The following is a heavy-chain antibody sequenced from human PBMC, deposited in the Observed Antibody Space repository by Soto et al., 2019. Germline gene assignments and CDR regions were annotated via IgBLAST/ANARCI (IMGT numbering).Heavy chain of an antibody. V-gene: IGHV3-30-3*01. D-gene: IGHD2-15*01. J-gene: IGHJ6*02. CDR2: ISYDGSNK. CDR1: GFTFSGYA. CDR3: ARGGGGYYYYGMDV. Sequence: QVQLVESGGGVVQPGRSVKLSCAASGFTFSGYAMHWVRQAPGKGLEWVAAISYDGSNKYYADSVKGRFIISRDNSKNTLSLQMNSLRPEDTAVYYCARGGGGYYYYGMDVWGQGTTVTVSS.